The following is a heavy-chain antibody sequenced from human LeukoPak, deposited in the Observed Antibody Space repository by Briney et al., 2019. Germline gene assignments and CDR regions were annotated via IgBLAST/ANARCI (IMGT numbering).Heavy chain of an antibody. CDR1: GFTFSSYA. CDR2: ISGSGGST. Sequence: GGSLRLSCAASGFTFSSYAMSWVRQAPGKGLEWVSAISGSGGSTYYADSVKGRFTISRDNFKNTLYLQMNSLRAEDTAVYYCAKVYSSSWDFDYWGQGTLVTVSS. D-gene: IGHD6-13*01. J-gene: IGHJ4*02. V-gene: IGHV3-23*01. CDR3: AKVYSSSWDFDY.